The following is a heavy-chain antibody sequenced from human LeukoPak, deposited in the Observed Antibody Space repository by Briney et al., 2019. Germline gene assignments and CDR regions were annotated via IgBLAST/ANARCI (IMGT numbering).Heavy chain of an antibody. V-gene: IGHV4-31*03. Sequence: SETLSLTCTVSGGSISSGGYYWSWIRQHPGKGLEWIGYIYYSGSTYYNPSLKSRVTISVDTSKNQFSLKLSSVTAADTAVYYCARDLAEYKSWIDPWGQGTLVTVSS. J-gene: IGHJ5*02. CDR2: IYYSGST. CDR3: ARDLAEYKSWIDP. CDR1: GGSISSGGYY. D-gene: IGHD6-6*01.